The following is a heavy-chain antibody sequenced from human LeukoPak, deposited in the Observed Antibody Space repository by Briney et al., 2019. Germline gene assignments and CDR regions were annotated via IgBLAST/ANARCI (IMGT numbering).Heavy chain of an antibody. D-gene: IGHD2-2*01. Sequence: ASVKVSCKASGYTFTGYYMHWVRQAPGQGLEWMGWINPNSGGTNYAQKFQGRVTMTRDTSISTAYMELSRLRSDDTAVYYCAREYCSSTSCCGNWLDPWGQGTLVTVSS. J-gene: IGHJ5*02. CDR2: INPNSGGT. V-gene: IGHV1-2*02. CDR1: GYTFTGYY. CDR3: AREYCSSTSCCGNWLDP.